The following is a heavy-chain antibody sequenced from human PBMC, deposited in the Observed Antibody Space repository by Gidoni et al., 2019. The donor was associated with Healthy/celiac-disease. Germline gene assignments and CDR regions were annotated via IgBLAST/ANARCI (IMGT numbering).Heavy chain of an antibody. Sequence: QVQLQESGPGLVKPSETLSPTCTVAGGSISSYYWSWIRQPPGQGLKWIEYIYYSGSTNYNPSLKSRVTISVDTSKSQFSLKLSSVTAADTAVYYCARGDSSPDLFDYWGQGTLVTVSS. V-gene: IGHV4-59*01. CDR2: IYYSGST. CDR3: ARGDSSPDLFDY. CDR1: GGSISSYY. D-gene: IGHD3-22*01. J-gene: IGHJ4*02.